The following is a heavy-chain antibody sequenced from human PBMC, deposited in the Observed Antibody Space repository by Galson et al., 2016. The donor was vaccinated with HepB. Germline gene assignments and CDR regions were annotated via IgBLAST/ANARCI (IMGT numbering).Heavy chain of an antibody. Sequence: SLRLSCAASGFSFGNSGMSWVRQAPGRGLEWVSGITSSGDATPYADFVKGRFTISRDNSKNTLYLYMNNLTAGDTAIYYCGKHGGFDYWGQGALVTVSS. D-gene: IGHD3-16*01. J-gene: IGHJ4*02. CDR2: ITSSGDAT. CDR3: GKHGGFDY. CDR1: GFSFGNSG. V-gene: IGHV3-23*01.